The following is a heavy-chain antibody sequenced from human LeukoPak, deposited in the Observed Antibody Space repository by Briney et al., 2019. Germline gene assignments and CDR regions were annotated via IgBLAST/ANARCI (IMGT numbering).Heavy chain of an antibody. V-gene: IGHV1-18*01. D-gene: IGHD2-15*01. J-gene: IGHJ4*02. CDR2: ISAYNGDI. CDR1: GYPFIVYG. CDR3: ARADIVVIPGRTHLDH. Sequence: ASVKVSCKASGYPFIVYGFTWVRQAPGQGFEYLGWISAYNGDIDYAQKVQDRITLTTDTSTSTAYMELRGLRSDDTAVYYCARADIVVIPGRTHLDHWGQGTLVTVSS.